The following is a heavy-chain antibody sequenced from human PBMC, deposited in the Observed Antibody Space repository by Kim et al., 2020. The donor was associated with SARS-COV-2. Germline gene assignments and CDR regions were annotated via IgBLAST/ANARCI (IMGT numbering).Heavy chain of an antibody. CDR2: IYYGGHT. CDR3: AVQGSSWYHFFDP. V-gene: IGHV4-59*13. J-gene: IGHJ5*02. CDR1: GASSSSYY. D-gene: IGHD6-13*01. Sequence: SETLSLNCTVSGASSSSYYWHWIRQSPGKGLEWIGYIYYGGHTIYNPSLKSRVTISVDTSKTQFSLKLNSVTTADTAVYYCAVQGSSWYHFFDPWGQGTL.